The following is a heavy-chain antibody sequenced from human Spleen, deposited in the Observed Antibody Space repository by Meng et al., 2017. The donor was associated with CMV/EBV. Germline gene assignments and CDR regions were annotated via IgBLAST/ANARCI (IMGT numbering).Heavy chain of an antibody. CDR1: GFSFSTYT. D-gene: IGHD2-2*01. J-gene: IGHJ3*02. V-gene: IGHV3-21*06. CDR2: ISSSRSYI. CDR3: ARERLYQPLWGDALDI. Sequence: GESLKISCAPSGFSFSTYTLHWVRQAPGKGLEWVASISSSRSYINYADPVKGRFTISRDNAKDSLYLQRSSLRAEDTAVYYCARERLYQPLWGDALDIWGQGTMVTVSS.